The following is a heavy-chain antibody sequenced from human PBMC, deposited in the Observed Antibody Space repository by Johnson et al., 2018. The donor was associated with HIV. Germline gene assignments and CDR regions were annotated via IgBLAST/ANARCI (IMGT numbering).Heavy chain of an antibody. J-gene: IGHJ3*02. Sequence: VQLVESGGGLVQPGGSLRLSCAASGFTFSSYWMSWVRQAPGKGREWVAHIKQDGSDKYYVDSVKGRFTISRDNAKNSLYLQMNSLRAEDTALYYCAKDYGDYRGDAFDIWGQGTMVTVSS. CDR1: GFTFSSYW. CDR3: AKDYGDYRGDAFDI. CDR2: IKQDGSDK. D-gene: IGHD4-17*01. V-gene: IGHV3-7*05.